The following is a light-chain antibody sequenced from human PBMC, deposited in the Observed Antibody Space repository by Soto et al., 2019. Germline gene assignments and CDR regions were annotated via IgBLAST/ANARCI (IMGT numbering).Light chain of an antibody. V-gene: IGKV1D-12*01. J-gene: IGKJ1*01. CDR2: AAS. CDR1: QGISTW. Sequence: DIQMTQSPSSVSASVGDRVTITCRASQGISTWLAWYQQKPGKAPKLLIYAASTLQSGVPSRFRGSRSGTDFTLTISSLQPEDFATYFCQQLTSYPRTFVQGTKVEIK. CDR3: QQLTSYPRT.